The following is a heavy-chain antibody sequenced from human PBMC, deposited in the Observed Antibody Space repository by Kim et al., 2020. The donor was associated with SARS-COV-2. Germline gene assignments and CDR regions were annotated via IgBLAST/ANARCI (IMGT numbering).Heavy chain of an antibody. CDR2: INHSGST. V-gene: IGHV4-34*01. CDR3: ASVDGWMDY. D-gene: IGHD3-10*01. J-gene: IGHJ4*02. Sequence: SETLSLTCAVYGGSFSGYYWSWIRQPPGKGLAWIGEINHSGSTNYNPSLKSRVTISVDTSKNQFSLKLSSVTAADTAVYYCASVDGWMDYWGQGTLVTASS. CDR1: GGSFSGYY.